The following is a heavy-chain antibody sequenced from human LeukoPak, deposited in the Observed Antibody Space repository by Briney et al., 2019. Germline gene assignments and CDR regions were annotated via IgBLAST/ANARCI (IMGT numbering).Heavy chain of an antibody. V-gene: IGHV3-30*02. J-gene: IGHJ4*02. Sequence: GGSLRLSCAASGFTFSSYGMHWVHQAPGKGLEWVAFIRYDGSNKYYADSVKGRFTISRDNSKNTLYLQMNSLRAEDTAVYYCAKDRPSYSSSGRLFDYWGQGTLVTVSS. CDR2: IRYDGSNK. CDR1: GFTFSSYG. D-gene: IGHD6-13*01. CDR3: AKDRPSYSSSGRLFDY.